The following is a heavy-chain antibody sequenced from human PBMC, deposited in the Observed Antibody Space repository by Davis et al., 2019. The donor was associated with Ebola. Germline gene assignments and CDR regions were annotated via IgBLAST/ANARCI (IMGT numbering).Heavy chain of an antibody. CDR1: GYSFTTKW. CDR2: IYPGDSDT. D-gene: IGHD2-8*02. Sequence: KVSCKGSGYSFTTKWIGWVRQMPGKGLEWMGIIYPGDSDTRYSPSFQGQVTIPADKSMKTAFLQWSSLKASDSGMYYCASLRRTITGMDDGFDIWGQGTMVTVSS. V-gene: IGHV5-51*01. CDR3: ASLRRTITGMDDGFDI. J-gene: IGHJ3*02.